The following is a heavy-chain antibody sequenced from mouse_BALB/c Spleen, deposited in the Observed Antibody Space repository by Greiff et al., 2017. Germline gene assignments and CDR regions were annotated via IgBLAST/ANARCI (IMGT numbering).Heavy chain of an antibody. Sequence: VQLKQSGAELVRSGASVKLSCTASGFNIKDYYMHWVKQRPEQGLEWIGRIDPANGNTKYDPKFQGKATITADTSSNTAYLQLSSLTSEDTAVYYCARGYYGNFDYWGQGTTLTVSS. CDR3: ARGYYGNFDY. J-gene: IGHJ2*01. D-gene: IGHD2-1*01. CDR1: GFNIKDYY. CDR2: IDPANGNT. V-gene: IGHV14-3*02.